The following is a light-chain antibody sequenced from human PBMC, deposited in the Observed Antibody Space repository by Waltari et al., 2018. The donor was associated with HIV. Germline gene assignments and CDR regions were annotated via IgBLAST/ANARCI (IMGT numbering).Light chain of an antibody. CDR2: EVS. CDR1: SSDVGGSNY. V-gene: IGLV2-14*01. J-gene: IGLJ2*01. CDR3: SSYTSSSTLGV. Sequence: QSALTQPASVSGSPGQSITISCTGTSSDVGGSNYVSWYQQHPGKDPKLMIYEVSNRPSGVSNRFSGSKSGNTASLTISGLQAEDEADYYCSSYTSSSTLGVFGGGTKLTVL.